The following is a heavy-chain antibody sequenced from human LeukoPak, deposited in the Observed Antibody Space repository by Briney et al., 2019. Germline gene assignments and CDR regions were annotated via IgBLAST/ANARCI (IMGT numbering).Heavy chain of an antibody. D-gene: IGHD3-3*01. J-gene: IGHJ1*01. CDR1: GFTFGDYT. V-gene: IGHV3-7*03. CDR3: ARGAVDGYYTNSGHYHAEYFQH. CDR2: IRQDGSQK. Sequence: PGGSLRLSCTASGFTFGDYTLSWVRQAPGKGLEWVATIRQDGSQKYYVDSVKGRFTISRDNAKNSLYLQMNSLGAEDTAVYYCARGAVDGYYTNSGHYHAEYFQHWGQGTLVTVFS.